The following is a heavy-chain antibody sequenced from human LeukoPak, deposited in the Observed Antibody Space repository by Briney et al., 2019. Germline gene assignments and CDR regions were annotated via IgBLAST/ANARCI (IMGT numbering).Heavy chain of an antibody. CDR2: IYSGGNT. D-gene: IGHD5-18*01. J-gene: IGHJ5*02. CDR1: GFTVNNNY. Sequence: GGSLRLSCAASGFTVNNNYMTWVRQTPGKGLEWVSVIYSGGNTYYADSVKGRFTISRDNSKNAVYLQMNSLRTEDTAVYYCAKARRIQLWLSWGQGTLVTVSS. CDR3: AKARRIQLWLS. V-gene: IGHV3-53*01.